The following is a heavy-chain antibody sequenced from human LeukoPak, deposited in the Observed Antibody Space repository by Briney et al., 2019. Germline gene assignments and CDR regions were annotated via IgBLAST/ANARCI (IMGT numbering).Heavy chain of an antibody. CDR2: IYYSGST. Sequence: SETLSLTCTASGGSISSSSYYWGWIRQPPGKGLEWIGSIYYSGSTNYNPSLKSRVTISVDTSKNQFSLKLSSVTAAGTAVYYCARADYSNYFWFDPWGQGTLVTVSS. CDR3: ARADYSNYFWFDP. D-gene: IGHD4-11*01. J-gene: IGHJ5*02. CDR1: GGSISSSSYY. V-gene: IGHV4-39*07.